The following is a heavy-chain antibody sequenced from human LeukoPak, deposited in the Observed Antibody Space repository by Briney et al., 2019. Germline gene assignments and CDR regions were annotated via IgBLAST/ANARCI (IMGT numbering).Heavy chain of an antibody. D-gene: IGHD3-10*01. CDR3: AIKPPSGWFGTGWLDP. CDR2: IYTSGST. J-gene: IGHJ5*02. V-gene: IGHV4-4*07. Sequence: PSETLSLTCTVSGGSISSYYWSWIRQPAGKGLEWIGRIYTSGSTNYNPSLKSRVTMSVDTSKNQFSLKLSSVTAADTAVYYCAIKPPSGWFGTGWLDPWGQGTLVTVSS. CDR1: GGSISSYY.